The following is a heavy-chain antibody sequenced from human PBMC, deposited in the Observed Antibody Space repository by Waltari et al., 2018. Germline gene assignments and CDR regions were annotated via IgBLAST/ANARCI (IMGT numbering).Heavy chain of an antibody. D-gene: IGHD1-26*01. CDR1: GGSISSSSYY. CDR3: ATWEGYSRDY. V-gene: IGHV4-39*07. J-gene: IGHJ4*02. Sequence: QLQLQESGPGLVKPSETLSLTCTVSGGSISSSSYYWGWIRQPPGKGLEWIGSIYYSGSTDYNPSLKSRVTISVDTSKNQFSLKLSSVTAADTAVYYCATWEGYSRDYWGQGTLVTVSS. CDR2: IYYSGST.